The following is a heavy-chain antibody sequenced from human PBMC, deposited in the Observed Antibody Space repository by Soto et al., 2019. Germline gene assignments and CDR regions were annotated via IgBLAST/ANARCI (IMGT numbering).Heavy chain of an antibody. D-gene: IGHD2-15*01. CDR2: IYYSGST. CDR3: AREGYCSGGSCYNGVGWFDP. V-gene: IGHV4-31*03. J-gene: IGHJ5*02. CDR1: GGSISSGGYY. Sequence: QVQLQESGPGLVKPSQTLSLTCTVSGGSISSGGYYWSWIRQHPGKVLEWIGYIYYSGSTYYNPSLKSRVTISVDTSKNQFSLKLSSVTAADTAVYYCAREGYCSGGSCYNGVGWFDPWGQGTLVTVSS.